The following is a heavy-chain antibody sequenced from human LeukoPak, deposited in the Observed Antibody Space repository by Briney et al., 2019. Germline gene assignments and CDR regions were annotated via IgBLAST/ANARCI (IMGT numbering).Heavy chain of an antibody. CDR1: GFSLSASGMR. D-gene: IGHD5-12*01. J-gene: IGHJ5*02. CDR2: IDWGDDK. Sequence: SGPALVKPTQTLTLTCTFSGFSLSASGMRVSWIRQPPGKALEWLARIDWGDDKFYSTSLKTRLTISKDTSKNQVVLTMTNMDPVDTATYYCARSGYSGYDGYWFDPWGQGTLVTVSS. CDR3: ARSGYSGYDGYWFDP. V-gene: IGHV2-70*04.